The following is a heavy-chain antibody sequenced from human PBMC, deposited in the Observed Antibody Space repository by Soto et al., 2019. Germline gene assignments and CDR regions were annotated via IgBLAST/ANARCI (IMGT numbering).Heavy chain of an antibody. CDR1: GFSFRSYA. D-gene: IGHD1-7*01. J-gene: IGHJ3*02. V-gene: IGHV3-30-3*01. CDR2: ISYDGSNK. CDR3: ARFGDNLNSEGYDFDI. Sequence: QVQLVESGGGVVQPGRSLRLSCAASGFSFRSYAMHWVRQAPGKGLEWVSLISYDGSNKYYADPVKGRLTISRDNSKNTLYLQVNSLRTEDTAVYYCARFGDNLNSEGYDFDIWGQGTMVTVSS.